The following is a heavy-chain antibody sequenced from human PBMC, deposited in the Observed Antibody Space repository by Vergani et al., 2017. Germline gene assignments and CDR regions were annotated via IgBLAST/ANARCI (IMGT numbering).Heavy chain of an antibody. Sequence: QVQLQESGPGLVKPSETLSLTCVVSGYSISSGYHWGWIRQPPGKGLEWIGTVYHTGTTYYNPSLKSQVTISVDTSKNQFYVNLSSVTAADTAVYYCAREVVTMVRGVIVYWFDPWGQGTLVTVSS. J-gene: IGHJ5*02. CDR1: GYSISSGYH. V-gene: IGHV4-38-2*02. CDR3: AREVVTMVRGVIVYWFDP. CDR2: VYHTGTT. D-gene: IGHD3-10*01.